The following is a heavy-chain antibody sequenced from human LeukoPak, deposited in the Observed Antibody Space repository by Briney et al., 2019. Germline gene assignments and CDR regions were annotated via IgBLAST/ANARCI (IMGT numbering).Heavy chain of an antibody. CDR3: ARVVEVVVPAAPPTRWFDP. D-gene: IGHD2-2*01. Sequence: GGSLRLSCAASGFTFSSYAMHWVRQAPGKGLEYVSAISSNGGSTYYANSVKGRFTISRDNSKNTLYLQMGSLRAEDMAVYYCARVVEVVVPAAPPTRWFDPWGQGTLVTVSS. V-gene: IGHV3-64*01. J-gene: IGHJ5*02. CDR1: GFTFSSYA. CDR2: ISSNGGST.